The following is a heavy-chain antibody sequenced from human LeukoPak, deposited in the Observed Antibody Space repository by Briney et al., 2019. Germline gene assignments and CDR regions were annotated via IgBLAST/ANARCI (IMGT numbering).Heavy chain of an antibody. J-gene: IGHJ5*02. CDR1: GGTFSSYA. V-gene: IGHV1-69*01. Sequence: GSSVKVSCKASGGTFSSYAISWVRQAPGQGLEWMGGIIPIFGTANYAQKFQGRVTITADESTSTAYMELSSLRSEDTAVYYCARTVPAAMSSNWFDPWGQGTLVTVSS. D-gene: IGHD2-2*01. CDR3: ARTVPAAMSSNWFDP. CDR2: IIPIFGTA.